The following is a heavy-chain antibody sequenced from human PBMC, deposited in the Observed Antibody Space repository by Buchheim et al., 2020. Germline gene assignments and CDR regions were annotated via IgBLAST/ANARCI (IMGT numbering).Heavy chain of an antibody. V-gene: IGHV3-30*18. CDR1: GFTFSSYG. D-gene: IGHD6-6*01. Sequence: QVRLVESGGGVVQPGRSLRLSCAASGFTFSSYGMHWVRQAPGKGLEWVAVISYDGSNKYYADSVKGRFTISRVNSKNTLYLQMNSLRAEDTAVYYCAKDGGSSGYFDYWGQGTL. J-gene: IGHJ4*02. CDR3: AKDGGSSGYFDY. CDR2: ISYDGSNK.